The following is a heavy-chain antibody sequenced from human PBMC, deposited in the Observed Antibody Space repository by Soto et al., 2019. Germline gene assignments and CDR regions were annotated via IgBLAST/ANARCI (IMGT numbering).Heavy chain of an antibody. CDR3: AKADSHYAGRFSYYYMDV. J-gene: IGHJ6*03. CDR2: ISGYNGNT. CDR1: GYTFRSYG. D-gene: IGHD1-26*01. V-gene: IGHV1-18*01. Sequence: QVQLVQSGTEVKKPGASVKVSCKASGYTFRSYGISWVRQAPGQGLEWMGWISGYNGNTHYSQKFQGKVTMTTDTSTSTAYMELRNLRSDDTAVYYCAKADSHYAGRFSYYYMDVWGTGTMVTVSS.